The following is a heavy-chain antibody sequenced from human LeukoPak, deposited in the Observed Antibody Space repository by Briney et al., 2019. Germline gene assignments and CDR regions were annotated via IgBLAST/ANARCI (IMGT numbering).Heavy chain of an antibody. J-gene: IGHJ3*02. V-gene: IGHV4-34*01. CDR1: AGSFSGYY. CDR3: ARGHALGQWLVRGRSLDI. D-gene: IGHD6-19*01. CDR2: IYHSGST. Sequence: SETLSLTCAVYAGSFSGYYWSWIRQPPGKGLEWIGEIYHSGSTNYNPSLKSRVTISVDKSKNQFSLKLSSVTAADTAVYYCARGHALGQWLVRGRSLDIWGQGTMVTVSS.